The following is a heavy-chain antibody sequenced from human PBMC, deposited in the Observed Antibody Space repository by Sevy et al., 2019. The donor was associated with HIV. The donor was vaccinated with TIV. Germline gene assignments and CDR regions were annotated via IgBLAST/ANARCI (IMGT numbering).Heavy chain of an antibody. V-gene: IGHV3-7*01. Sequence: GGSLSLSCAASGFSLNSYWMSWVRQAPGKGLEWVVNIKQDGSVKYYVDSVKGRFTISRDNARNLLYLQMNSLRAEDTALYYCVRAIAADGSFWGQGTLVTVSS. CDR3: VRAIAADGSF. CDR2: IKQDGSVK. D-gene: IGHD6-13*01. CDR1: GFSLNSYW. J-gene: IGHJ4*02.